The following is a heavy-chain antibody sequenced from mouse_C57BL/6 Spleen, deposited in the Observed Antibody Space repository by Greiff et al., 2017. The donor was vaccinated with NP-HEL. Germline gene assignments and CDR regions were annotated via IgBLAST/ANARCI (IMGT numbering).Heavy chain of an antibody. CDR1: GYAFGSSW. V-gene: IGHV1-82*01. CDR3: ARRRDYAMDY. Sequence: QVQLQQSGPELVKPGASVKISCKASGYAFGSSWMNWVKQRPGKGLEWIGRIYPGDGDTNYNGKFKGKATLTADKSSSTAYMQLSSLTSEDSAVYFCARRRDYAMDYWGQGTSVTVSS. CDR2: IYPGDGDT. J-gene: IGHJ4*01.